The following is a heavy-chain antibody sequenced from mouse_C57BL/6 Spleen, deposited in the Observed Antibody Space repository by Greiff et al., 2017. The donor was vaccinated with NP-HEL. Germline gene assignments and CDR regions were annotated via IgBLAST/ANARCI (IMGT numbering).Heavy chain of an antibody. CDR1: GYTFTGYW. J-gene: IGHJ3*01. Sequence: VQLQQSGAELMKPGASVKLSCKATGYTFTGYWIEWVKQRPGHGLEWIGEILPGSGSTTYNEKFKGKATFTADTSSNTAYMQRSSLTTEDSAIDNCAGYDYDDGDWFAYWGQGTLVTVSA. CDR2: ILPGSGST. V-gene: IGHV1-9*01. D-gene: IGHD2-4*01. CDR3: AGYDYDDGDWFAY.